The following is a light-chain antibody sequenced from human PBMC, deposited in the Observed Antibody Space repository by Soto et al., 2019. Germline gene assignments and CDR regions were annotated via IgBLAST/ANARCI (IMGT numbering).Light chain of an antibody. V-gene: IGKV1-39*01. CDR2: ASS. CDR3: QQTDNAPRT. J-gene: IGKJ1*01. CDR1: QSISSY. Sequence: DIQMTQSPSSLSASVGDRVTITCRASQSISSYLHWYQQKPGKAPKVLIYASSTLQRGVPSRFSGSGSGTDFTLATSSLQPEDFATYYWQQTDNAPRTFGQGTKVEIK.